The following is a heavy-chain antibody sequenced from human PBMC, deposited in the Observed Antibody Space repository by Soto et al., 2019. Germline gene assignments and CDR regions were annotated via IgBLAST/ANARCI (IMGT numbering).Heavy chain of an antibody. V-gene: IGHV3-21*01. J-gene: IGHJ3*02. D-gene: IGHD3-10*01. CDR3: ARTMVRGVIPDAFDI. CDR1: GFTFSSYS. CDR2: ISSSSSYI. Sequence: EVQLVESGGGLVKPGGSLRLSCAASGFTFSSYSMNWVRQAPGKGLEWVSSISSSSSYIYYADSVKGRFTISRDNAKNSLYLQMNSLRDEDTAVYYCARTMVRGVIPDAFDIWGQGTMVTVSS.